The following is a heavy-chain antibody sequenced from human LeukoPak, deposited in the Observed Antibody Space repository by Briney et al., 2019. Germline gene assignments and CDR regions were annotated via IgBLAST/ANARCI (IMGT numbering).Heavy chain of an antibody. J-gene: IGHJ6*02. V-gene: IGHV3-9*02. D-gene: IGHD3-10*01. CDR3: AKEGNYYGMDV. Sequence: PGGSLRLSCAASGFTSEKYDNYGMYWVRLAPGKGLEWVSGISRNSGVKGYADSVKGRFTISRDNAKNSLYLQMNSLRAEDTALYYCAKEGNYYGMDVWGQGTTVTVSS. CDR1: GFTSEKYDNYG. CDR2: ISRNSGVK.